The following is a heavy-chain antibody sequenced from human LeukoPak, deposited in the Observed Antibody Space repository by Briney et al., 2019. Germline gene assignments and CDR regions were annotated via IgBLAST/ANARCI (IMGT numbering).Heavy chain of an antibody. V-gene: IGHV4-34*01. CDR3: ARGLNNRKSGRRFDVFEI. J-gene: IGHJ3*02. CDR1: GGSFSGYY. D-gene: IGHD1-14*01. Sequence: SETLSLTCAVYGGSFSGYYWSWIRQPPGKGLEWIGEINHGGSTNYNPSLKSRVTISVDTSKNQFSLRLTSVTAADTAVYYCARGLNNRKSGRRFDVFEIWGQGTMVTVSS. CDR2: INHGGST.